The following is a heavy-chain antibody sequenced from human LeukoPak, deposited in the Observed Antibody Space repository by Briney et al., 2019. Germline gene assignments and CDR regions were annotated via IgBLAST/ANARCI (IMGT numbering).Heavy chain of an antibody. D-gene: IGHD1-26*01. CDR2: ITSSSTYI. J-gene: IGHJ4*02. CDR3: ARAPSGSYSYFDN. CDR1: GFAFSTYT. V-gene: IGHV3-21*01. Sequence: GGSLRLSCAASGFAFSTYTINWVRQAPGKGLEWVSSITSSSTYIFYADSPKGRFTISRDNAKNSLYLQMNGLRAEDTAVYYCARAPSGSYSYFDNWGQGTLVTVSS.